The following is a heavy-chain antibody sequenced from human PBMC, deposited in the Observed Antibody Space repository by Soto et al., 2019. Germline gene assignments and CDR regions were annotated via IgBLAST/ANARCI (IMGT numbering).Heavy chain of an antibody. CDR3: ARGNGPYGMDV. Sequence: PXETLSLTCAVSGYSISSGYYWGWIRQPPGKGLEWIGIIYHAGSSYYNPSLKSRVTISVDTSKNQFSLRLNSVTAADTAVYYCARGNGPYGMDVWGQGTTVTVSS. CDR2: IYHAGSS. D-gene: IGHD2-8*01. J-gene: IGHJ6*02. V-gene: IGHV4-38-2*01. CDR1: GYSISSGYY.